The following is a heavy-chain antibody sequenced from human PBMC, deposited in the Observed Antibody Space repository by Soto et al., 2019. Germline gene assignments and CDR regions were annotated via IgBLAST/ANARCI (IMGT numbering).Heavy chain of an antibody. V-gene: IGHV4-59*01. D-gene: IGHD3-3*01. CDR2: IYYSGST. CDR1: GGSISSYY. Sequence: SETLSLTCTVSGGSISSYYLSWIRQPPGKGLEWIGYIYYSGSTNYNPSLKSRVTISVDTSKNQFSLKLRSVTAADTAVYYCERGTIFGVVTPMAYWGQGTLVTVSS. J-gene: IGHJ4*02. CDR3: ERGTIFGVVTPMAY.